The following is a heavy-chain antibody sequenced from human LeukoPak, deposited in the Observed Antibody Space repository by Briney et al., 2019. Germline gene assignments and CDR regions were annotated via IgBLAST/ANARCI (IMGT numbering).Heavy chain of an antibody. J-gene: IGHJ3*02. CDR2: IVVGSGNT. D-gene: IGHD6-13*01. V-gene: IGHV1-58*02. CDR1: GFTFTSSA. Sequence: ASVNVSCTASGFTFTSSAMQWVRQARGQRLEWIGWIVVGSGNTNYAQKFQGRVTITRDMSTSTAYMELSSLRSEDTAVYYCAAGSSSWLDAFDIWGQGTMVTVSS. CDR3: AAGSSSWLDAFDI.